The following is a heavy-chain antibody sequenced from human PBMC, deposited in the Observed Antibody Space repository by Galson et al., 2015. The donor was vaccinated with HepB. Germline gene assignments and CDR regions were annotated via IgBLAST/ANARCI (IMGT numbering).Heavy chain of an antibody. Sequence: SLRLSCAASGFTFSSYAMSWVRQAPGKGLEWVSAISGSGGSTYYADSVKGRFTISRDNSKNTLYLQMNSLRAEDTAVYYCAKDLSELKAFDIWGQGTMVTVSS. V-gene: IGHV3-23*01. CDR1: GFTFSSYA. D-gene: IGHD1-14*01. J-gene: IGHJ3*02. CDR2: ISGSGGST. CDR3: AKDLSELKAFDI.